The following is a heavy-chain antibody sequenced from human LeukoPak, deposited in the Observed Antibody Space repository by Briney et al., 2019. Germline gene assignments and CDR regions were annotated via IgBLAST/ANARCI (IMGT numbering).Heavy chain of an antibody. CDR3: ATDPYYYGSGSYYNERGFDY. D-gene: IGHD3-10*01. CDR1: GYTFTSYG. V-gene: IGHV1-18*01. J-gene: IGHJ4*02. CDR2: ISTYNGNT. Sequence: ASVKVSCKASGYTFTSYGFSWVRQAPGQGLDWMGWISTYNGNTNYAQKFQGRVTMTEDTSTDTAYMELSSLRSEDTAVYYCATDPYYYGSGSYYNERGFDYWGQGTLVTVSS.